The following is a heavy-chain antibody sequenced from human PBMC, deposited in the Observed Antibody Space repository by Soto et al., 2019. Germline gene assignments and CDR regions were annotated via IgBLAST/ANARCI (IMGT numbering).Heavy chain of an antibody. J-gene: IGHJ6*03. V-gene: IGHV3-13*01. CDR3: VRERVLCFGEAGYSYYYYMDV. Sequence: EVQLVESGGGLVQPGGSLRLSCAASGFTFSSYDMHWVRQATGKGLEWVSGIGTDGDTYYPGSVKGRFTISRENAKNPLYLQMNSLRAGDTAVYYCVRERVLCFGEAGYSYYYYMDVWGKGTTVTVSS. CDR1: GFTFSSYD. D-gene: IGHD3-10*01. CDR2: IGTDGDT.